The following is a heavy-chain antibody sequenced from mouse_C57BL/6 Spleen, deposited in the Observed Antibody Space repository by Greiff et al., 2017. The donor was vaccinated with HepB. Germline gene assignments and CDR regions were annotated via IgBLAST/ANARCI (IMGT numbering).Heavy chain of an antibody. CDR1: GYAFSSSW. CDR3: ARWQRAMDY. D-gene: IGHD6-1*01. Sequence: VHLVESGPELVKPGASVKISCKASGYAFSSSWMNWVKQRPGKGLEWIGRIYPGDGDTNYNGKFKGKATLTADKSSSTAYMQLSSLTSEDSAVYFCARWQRAMDYWGQGTSVTVSS. V-gene: IGHV1-82*01. J-gene: IGHJ4*01. CDR2: IYPGDGDT.